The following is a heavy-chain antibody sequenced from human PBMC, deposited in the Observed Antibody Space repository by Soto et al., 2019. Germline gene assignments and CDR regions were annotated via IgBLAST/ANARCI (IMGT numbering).Heavy chain of an antibody. V-gene: IGHV4-4*02. CDR3: AYTAAGTSYYYYYGMDV. D-gene: IGHD6-13*01. Sequence: QVQLQESGPGLVKPSGTLSLTCAVSGGSISSSNWWGWVRQPPGKGREGIGEIYHSGSTNYNPSLKSRVTISVDKSKNQFSLKLSSVTAADTAVYYCAYTAAGTSYYYYYGMDVWGQGTTVTVSS. J-gene: IGHJ6*02. CDR2: IYHSGST. CDR1: GGSISSSNW.